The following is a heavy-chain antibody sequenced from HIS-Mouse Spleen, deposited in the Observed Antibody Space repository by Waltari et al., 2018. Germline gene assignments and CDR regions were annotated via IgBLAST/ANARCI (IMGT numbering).Heavy chain of an antibody. Sequence: QVQLVQSGAEVKKPGASVKVSCKASGYTFTGYYRPWVRQAPGQGLEWMGWINPNSGGTNYAQKFQGRVTMTRDTSISTAYMELSRLRSDDTAVYYCARESSSGWYAFDIWGQGTMVTVSS. D-gene: IGHD6-19*01. CDR2: INPNSGGT. CDR3: ARESSSGWYAFDI. V-gene: IGHV1-2*02. J-gene: IGHJ3*02. CDR1: GYTFTGYY.